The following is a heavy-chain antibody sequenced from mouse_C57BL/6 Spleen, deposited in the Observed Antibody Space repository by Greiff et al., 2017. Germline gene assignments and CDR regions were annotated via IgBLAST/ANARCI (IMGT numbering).Heavy chain of an antibody. J-gene: IGHJ1*03. D-gene: IGHD1-1*01. CDR2: IDPETGGT. CDR3: TLYYGSSYWYFDV. V-gene: IGHV1-15*01. Sequence: QVQLKQSGAELVRPGASVTLSCKASGYTFTDYEIHWVKQTPVHGLEWIGAIDPETGGTAYNQKFKGKAILTADKSSSTAYMELRSLTSEDSAVYYCTLYYGSSYWYFDVWGTGTTVTVSS. CDR1: GYTFTDYE.